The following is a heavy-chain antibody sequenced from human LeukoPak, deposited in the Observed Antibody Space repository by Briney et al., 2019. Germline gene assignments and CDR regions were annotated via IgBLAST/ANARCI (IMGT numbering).Heavy chain of an antibody. CDR3: AKGGFAVAGYFDY. Sequence: GGSLRLSCAASGFTLRSYTMNWVRQAPGKGLDWVSSISSSSTYIYYADSVKGRFTISRDDAKNSLYLQMNSLRAEDTAVYYCAKGGFAVAGYFDYWGQGTLVTVSS. V-gene: IGHV3-21*01. CDR2: ISSSSTYI. CDR1: GFTLRSYT. D-gene: IGHD6-19*01. J-gene: IGHJ4*02.